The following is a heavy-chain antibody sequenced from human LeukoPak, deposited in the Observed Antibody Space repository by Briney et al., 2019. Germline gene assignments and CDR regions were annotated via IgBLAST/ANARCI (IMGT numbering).Heavy chain of an antibody. CDR1: GFAFSSYA. D-gene: IGHD4-17*01. CDR2: ISGSGGST. J-gene: IGHJ4*02. CDR3: AKGKAYGDYDY. Sequence: GGSLRLSCAASGFAFSSYATSWVRQAPGKGLEWVSAISGSGGSTYYADSVKGRFTISRDNSKNTLYLQMNSLRAEDTAVYYCAKGKAYGDYDYWGQGTLVTVSS. V-gene: IGHV3-23*01.